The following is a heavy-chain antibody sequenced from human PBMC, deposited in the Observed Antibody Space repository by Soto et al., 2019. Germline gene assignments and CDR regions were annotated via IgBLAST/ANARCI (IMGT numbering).Heavy chain of an antibody. CDR3: AKDEAPAYCSSTSCYSLSIAVAGLFDY. D-gene: IGHD2-2*02. V-gene: IGHV3-30*18. Sequence: QVQLVESGGGVVQPGRSLRLSCAASGFTFSSYGMHWVRQAPGKGLEWVAVISYDGSNKYYADSVKGRFTISRDNSKNTLYLQMNSLRAEDTAVYYCAKDEAPAYCSSTSCYSLSIAVAGLFDYWGQGTLVTVSS. CDR1: GFTFSSYG. J-gene: IGHJ4*02. CDR2: ISYDGSNK.